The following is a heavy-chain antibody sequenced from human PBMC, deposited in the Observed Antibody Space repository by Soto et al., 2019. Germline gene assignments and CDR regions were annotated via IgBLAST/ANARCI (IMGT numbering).Heavy chain of an antibody. V-gene: IGHV3-23*01. CDR3: AKVLDGASVGFDY. CDR1: GFTFRSYA. J-gene: IGHJ4*02. D-gene: IGHD1-26*01. CDR2: IISGSGGST. Sequence: GGSLRLSCAASGFTFRSYAMNWVRQAPGEGLEWVSAIISGSGGSTYYADSVKGRFTISRDNSKNTLYLQMNSLRAEDTAVYYCAKVLDGASVGFDYWGQGTLVTVSS.